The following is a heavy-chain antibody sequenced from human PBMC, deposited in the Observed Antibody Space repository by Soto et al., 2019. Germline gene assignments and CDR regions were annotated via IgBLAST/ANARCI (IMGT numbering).Heavy chain of an antibody. CDR3: AKGIGQQLVLNN. J-gene: IGHJ4*02. D-gene: IGHD6-13*01. CDR2: ISWNSGSI. V-gene: IGHV3-9*01. Sequence: EVQLVESGGGLVQPGRSLRLSCAASGFTFDDYAMHWVRQAPGKGLEWVSGISWNSGSIGYADSVKGRFTISRDNAKNSLYLQMNSLRAEDTALYYSAKGIGQQLVLNNWGQGTLVTVSS. CDR1: GFTFDDYA.